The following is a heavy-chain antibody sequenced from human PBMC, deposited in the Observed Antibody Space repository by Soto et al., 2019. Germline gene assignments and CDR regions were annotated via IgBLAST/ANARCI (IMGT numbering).Heavy chain of an antibody. V-gene: IGHV3-33*01. CDR3: ARDGIGGTVFRGYLDY. D-gene: IGHD1-7*01. CDR1: GGIFHGYG. J-gene: IGHJ4*02. CDR2: IRFDGSNE. Sequence: PGGSLRLSCAVPGGIFHGYGMHWVRQAPGKGLEWVAIIRFDGSNEEYADSVKGRFTISRDNSKNTLYLQMNTLGAEDTAVYYCARDGIGGTVFRGYLDYWGRGTXVTVSS.